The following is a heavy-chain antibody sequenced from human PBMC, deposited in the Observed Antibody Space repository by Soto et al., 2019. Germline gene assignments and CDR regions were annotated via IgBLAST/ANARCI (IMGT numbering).Heavy chain of an antibody. Sequence: PGGSLRLSCAASGFTFSSYWMHWVRQAPGKGLVWVSRINSDGSSTSYADSVKGRFTISRDNAKNTLYLQMNSLRAEDTAVYYCARCYGSGSRIISYYYYYGMDVWGQGTTVTVSS. CDR3: ARCYGSGSRIISYYYYYGMDV. CDR2: INSDGSST. CDR1: GFTFSSYW. J-gene: IGHJ6*02. D-gene: IGHD3-10*01. V-gene: IGHV3-74*01.